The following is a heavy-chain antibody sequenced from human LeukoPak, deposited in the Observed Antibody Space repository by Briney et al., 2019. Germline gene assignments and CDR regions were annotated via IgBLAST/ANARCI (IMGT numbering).Heavy chain of an antibody. Sequence: PGGSLRLSCTASEFTFSDYAMSWVRQAPGKGLEWVSAISSSGGRTYYGDSVKGRFTISRDSSKKTLYLQMNSLRAGDTAVYYCAKGLHLAAADYWGQGTLVTVSS. CDR3: AKGLHLAAADY. J-gene: IGHJ4*02. CDR2: ISSSGGRT. D-gene: IGHD6-13*01. V-gene: IGHV3-23*01. CDR1: EFTFSDYA.